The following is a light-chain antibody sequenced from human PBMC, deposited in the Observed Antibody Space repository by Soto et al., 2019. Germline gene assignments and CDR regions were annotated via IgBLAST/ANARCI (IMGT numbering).Light chain of an antibody. CDR1: QNVANY. CDR3: QQYGTSEII. V-gene: IGKV3-20*01. Sequence: EIVLTQSPATLSLSPGERATLSCRASQNVANYLDWYQQKPGQAPRLLIYGASTRASGIPPRFSGSGSGTDFTLTITRLEPEDFAVFYCQQYGTSEIIFGQGTRLEIK. J-gene: IGKJ5*01. CDR2: GAS.